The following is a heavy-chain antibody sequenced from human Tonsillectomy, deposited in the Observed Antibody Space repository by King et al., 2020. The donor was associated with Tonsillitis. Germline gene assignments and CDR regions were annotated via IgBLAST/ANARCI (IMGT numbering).Heavy chain of an antibody. D-gene: IGHD3-22*01. CDR3: ARDNPHDSRGPHGIFDY. J-gene: IGHJ4*02. V-gene: IGHV4-61*01. CDR1: GGSVSSGSFY. CDR2: IYYSGST. Sequence: QLQESGPGLVKPSETLSLTCTVSGGSVSSGSFYWSWIRQPPGKGLEWIGYIYYSGSTNYSPSLKSRVTISVDTSKNQFSRKLSSVTAADSAVCYCARDNPHDSRGPHGIFDYWGQGTLVTVSS.